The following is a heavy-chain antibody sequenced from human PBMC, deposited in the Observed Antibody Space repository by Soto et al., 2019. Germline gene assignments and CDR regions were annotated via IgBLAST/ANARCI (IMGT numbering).Heavy chain of an antibody. CDR3: ARVHTYYYGSGSYSPFDY. V-gene: IGHV4-59*01. CDR2: IYYSGST. CDR1: GGSISSYY. J-gene: IGHJ4*02. D-gene: IGHD3-10*01. Sequence: PSETLSLTCTVSGGSISSYYWSWIRQPPGKGLEWIGYIYYSGSTNYNPSLKSRVTISVDTSKNQFSLKLSSVTAADTAVYYCARVHTYYYGSGSYSPFDYWGQGTLVTSPQ.